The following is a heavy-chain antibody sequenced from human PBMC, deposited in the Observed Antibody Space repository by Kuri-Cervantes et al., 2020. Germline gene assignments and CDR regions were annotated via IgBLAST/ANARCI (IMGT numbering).Heavy chain of an antibody. CDR2: MNPNGGNT. D-gene: IGHD3-22*01. Sequence: ASVKVSCKASGYTSTSYGISWVRQAPGQGLEWMGWMNPNGGNTGYAQKFQGRVTMTRNTSISTAYMELSSLRSEDTAVYYCARGHYYDSSGYYLTPIYRAFDIWGQGTMVTVSS. J-gene: IGHJ3*02. CDR1: GYTSTSYG. V-gene: IGHV1-8*02. CDR3: ARGHYYDSSGYYLTPIYRAFDI.